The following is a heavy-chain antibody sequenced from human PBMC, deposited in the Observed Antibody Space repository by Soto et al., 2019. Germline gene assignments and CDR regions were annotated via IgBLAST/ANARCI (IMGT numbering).Heavy chain of an antibody. CDR3: ANSLGSMVRGVIIDY. V-gene: IGHV3-30*18. Sequence: GGSLRLSCAASGFTFSSYGMHWVRQAPGKGLEWVAVISYDGSNKYYADSVKGRFTISRDNSKNTLYLQMNSLRAEDTAVYYCANSLGSMVRGVIIDYWGQGTLVTVSS. J-gene: IGHJ4*02. CDR1: GFTFSSYG. D-gene: IGHD3-10*01. CDR2: ISYDGSNK.